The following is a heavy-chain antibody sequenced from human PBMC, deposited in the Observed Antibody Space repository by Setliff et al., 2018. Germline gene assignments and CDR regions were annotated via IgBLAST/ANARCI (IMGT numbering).Heavy chain of an antibody. CDR3: ARSPPTSTYYDFWSGYSYYFDY. CDR1: GYTFTSYA. CDR2: INAGNGNT. Sequence: ASVKVSCKASGYTFTSYAMHWVRQAPGQRLEWMGWINAGNGNTKYSQKFQGRVTITRDTSASTAYMELSSLRSEDTDVYYCARSPPTSTYYDFWSGYSYYFDYWGQGTLVTVPQ. V-gene: IGHV1-3*01. J-gene: IGHJ4*02. D-gene: IGHD3-3*01.